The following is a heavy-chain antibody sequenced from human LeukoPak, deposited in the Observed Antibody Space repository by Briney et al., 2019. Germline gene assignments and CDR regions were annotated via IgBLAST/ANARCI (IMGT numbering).Heavy chain of an antibody. Sequence: ASVKVSWKASGYTFTSYGISWVRQAPGQGLEWMGWISAYNGNTNYAQKLQGRVTMTTDTSTSTAYMELRSLRSEDTAVYYCAADQHSSWYYYNIRLFDYWGQGTLVTVSS. V-gene: IGHV1-18*01. D-gene: IGHD6-13*01. CDR3: AADQHSSWYYYNIRLFDY. CDR1: GYTFTSYG. J-gene: IGHJ4*02. CDR2: ISAYNGNT.